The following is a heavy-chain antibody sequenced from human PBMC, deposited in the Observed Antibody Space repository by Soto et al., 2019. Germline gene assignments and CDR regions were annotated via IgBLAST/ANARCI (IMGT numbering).Heavy chain of an antibody. CDR3: AKDYGGNPYDY. CDR1: GFTFSDYH. D-gene: IGHD2-15*01. CDR2: ISSGGST. J-gene: IGHJ4*02. Sequence: GGSLRLSCAASGFTFSDYHMSWIRQAPGKGLEWVSHISSGGSTYYADSVKGRFAISRDNSKNTLYLQMSSLRAEDTAVYYCAKDYGGNPYDYWGQGALVTGSS. V-gene: IGHV3-23*01.